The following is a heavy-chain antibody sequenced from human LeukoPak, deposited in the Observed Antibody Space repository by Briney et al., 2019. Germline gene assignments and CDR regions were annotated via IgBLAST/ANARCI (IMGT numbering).Heavy chain of an antibody. CDR2: ISYDGSNK. CDR1: GFTFSSYG. CDR3: ARDRKKNGYNWDAFDI. D-gene: IGHD5-24*01. J-gene: IGHJ3*02. V-gene: IGHV3-30*03. Sequence: GGSLRLSCSASGFTFSSYGMHWVRQAPGKGLEGVAVISYDGSNKDYTDSVKGRFTISRDNSKNTLYLQMNSLRAEDTAVYYCARDRKKNGYNWDAFDIWGQGTMVTVSS.